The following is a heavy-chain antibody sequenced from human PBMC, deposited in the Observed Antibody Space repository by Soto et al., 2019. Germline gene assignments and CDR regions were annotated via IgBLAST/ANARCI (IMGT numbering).Heavy chain of an antibody. CDR1: GGTFSSYA. D-gene: IGHD2-15*01. V-gene: IGHV1-69*12. Sequence: QVQLVQSGAEVKKPGSSVKVSCKASGGTFSSYAISWVRQAPGQGLEWMGGIIPIFGTANYAQKFQGRVTIAAAESTSTASMELSSLISEDTAVYSCARVVTVVKSVHYWYFDLWGRGPLVTVSS. CDR3: ARVVTVVKSVHYWYFDL. CDR2: IIPIFGTA. J-gene: IGHJ2*01.